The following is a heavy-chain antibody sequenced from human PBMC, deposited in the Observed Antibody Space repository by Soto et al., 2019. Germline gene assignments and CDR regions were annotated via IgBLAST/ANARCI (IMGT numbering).Heavy chain of an antibody. V-gene: IGHV4-59*08. J-gene: IGHJ6*02. CDR3: ARHFPGPRVEYQLPRPYYYYYGMDV. CDR1: GSYSSCRC. Sequence: SETLSLTCTASGSYSSCRCWRWIRKPPGKGLEWIGYIYYSGSTNYNPSLKSRVTISVDTSKNQFSLKLSSVTAADTAVYYCARHFPGPRVEYQLPRPYYYYYGMDVWGQGTTVTVSS. CDR2: IYYSGST. D-gene: IGHD2-2*01.